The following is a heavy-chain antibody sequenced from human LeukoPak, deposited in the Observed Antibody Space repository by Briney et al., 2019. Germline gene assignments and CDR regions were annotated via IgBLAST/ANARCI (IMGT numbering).Heavy chain of an antibody. CDR1: GYTFTSYY. Sequence: ASVKVSCKASGYTFTSYYMHWVRQAPGQGLEWMGIINPSGGSTSYAQKFQGRVTMTRDTSKNQFSLKLSSVTAADTAVYYCARPLWFGARDIWGQGTMVTVSS. CDR2: INPSGGST. J-gene: IGHJ3*02. V-gene: IGHV1-46*01. CDR3: ARPLWFGARDI. D-gene: IGHD3-10*01.